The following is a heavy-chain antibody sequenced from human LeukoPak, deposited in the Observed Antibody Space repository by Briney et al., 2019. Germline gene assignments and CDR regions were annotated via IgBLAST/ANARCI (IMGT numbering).Heavy chain of an antibody. J-gene: IGHJ4*02. Sequence: SQTLSLTCTVSGDPINSGGYYWSWIRQPPGKGLEWIGYLYHTGGTYYNPSLKSRVTISEDRSKNQFSLKLSSVTAADTAVYYCARVGVGELLFDYWGQGTLVTVSS. CDR2: LYHTGGT. CDR1: GDPINSGGYY. V-gene: IGHV4-30-2*01. D-gene: IGHD3-10*01. CDR3: ARVGVGELLFDY.